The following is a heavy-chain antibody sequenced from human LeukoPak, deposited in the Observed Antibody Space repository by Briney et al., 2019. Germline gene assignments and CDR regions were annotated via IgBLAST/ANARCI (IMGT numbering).Heavy chain of an antibody. CDR2: ISYDGSNK. J-gene: IGHJ4*02. CDR1: GLTFSSYA. CDR3: AREWERHFDY. Sequence: GGSLRLSCAASGLTFSSYAMHWVRQAPGKGLEWVAVISYDGSNKYYADSVKGRFTISRDNSKNTLFLQMNSLRAVGTAVYYCAREWERHFDYWGQGTLVTVSS. D-gene: IGHD1-26*01. V-gene: IGHV3-30-3*01.